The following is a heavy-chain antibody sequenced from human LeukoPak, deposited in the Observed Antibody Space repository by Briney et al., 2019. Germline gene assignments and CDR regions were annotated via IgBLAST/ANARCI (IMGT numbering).Heavy chain of an antibody. Sequence: PGGSLRLSCAASGFTLSNYWMHWVRQALGKGLVWVSRIHSDGSSRNYADSVKGRFTISRDNAKHTLYLQMNSLRAEDTAVYYCASASSHRIAAGGDYWGQGTLVTVSS. D-gene: IGHD6-13*01. J-gene: IGHJ4*02. CDR2: IHSDGSSR. CDR1: GFTLSNYW. CDR3: ASASSHRIAAGGDY. V-gene: IGHV3-74*01.